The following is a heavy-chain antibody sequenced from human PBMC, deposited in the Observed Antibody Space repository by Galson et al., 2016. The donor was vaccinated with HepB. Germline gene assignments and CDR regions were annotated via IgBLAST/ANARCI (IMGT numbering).Heavy chain of an antibody. V-gene: IGHV4-4*02. J-gene: IGHJ6*02. CDR2: IYHSGST. CDR1: GVSISGTNW. CDR3: VRNGYYCLDA. Sequence: SETLSLTCAVSGVSISGTNWWSGVRQPPGKGLEWIGEIYHSGSTNYNPSLQCRVTISVDTSKNQFSLNLNSVTAADTALYYCVRNGYYCLDAWGQGTTVTVSS.